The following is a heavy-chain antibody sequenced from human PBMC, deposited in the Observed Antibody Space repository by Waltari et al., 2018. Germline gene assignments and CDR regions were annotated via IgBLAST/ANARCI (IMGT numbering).Heavy chain of an antibody. CDR1: VFTFSSYG. V-gene: IGHV3-48*03. CDR3: ARRFDS. CDR2: ISGSGTTI. J-gene: IGHJ4*02. Sequence: VQLVESGGGLVQPGGSLRLSCAASVFTFSSYGMNWVRQAPGKGLEWISYISGSGTTIYYADSVKGRFTISRDDAENSLYLQMNSLRAEDTALYYCARRFDSWGQGTRVTVSS.